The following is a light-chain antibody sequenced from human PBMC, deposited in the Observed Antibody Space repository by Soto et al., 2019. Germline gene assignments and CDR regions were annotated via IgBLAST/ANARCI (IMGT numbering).Light chain of an antibody. V-gene: IGKV1-9*01. CDR2: AAS. CDR3: QQLNSYPLT. J-gene: IGKJ4*01. Sequence: DIQLTQSPSFLSASIGDRVTITCRASQGISSYLAWYQQKPGKAPKHLIYAASNLQSGVPSRFSGSGSGTEFTLTISSLQPEDFATYYCQQLNSYPLTFGGGTKVGIK. CDR1: QGISSY.